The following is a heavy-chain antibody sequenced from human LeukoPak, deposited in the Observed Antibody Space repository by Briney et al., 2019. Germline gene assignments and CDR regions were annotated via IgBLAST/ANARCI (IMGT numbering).Heavy chain of an antibody. Sequence: GASVKVSCKASGYTFTSYYMHWVRQAPGQGLEWMGIINPSGGSTSYAQKFQDRVTMTRDTSTSTVYMELSSLRSEDTAVYYCARDLGVLRVPPTLAFDYWGQGTLVTVSS. CDR3: ARDLGVLRVPPTLAFDY. J-gene: IGHJ4*02. CDR2: INPSGGST. CDR1: GYTFTSYY. D-gene: IGHD3-10*01. V-gene: IGHV1-46*01.